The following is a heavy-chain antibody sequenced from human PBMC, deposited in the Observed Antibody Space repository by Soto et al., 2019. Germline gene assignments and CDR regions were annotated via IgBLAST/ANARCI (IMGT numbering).Heavy chain of an antibody. CDR1: GFTFSDYY. D-gene: IGHD4-17*01. CDR2: ISSSSSYT. Sequence: QVQLVESGGGLVKPGGSLRLSCAASGFTFSDYYMSWIRQAPGKGLEWVSYISSSSSYTNYADSVKGRFTISRDNAKNSLYLQMNSLRAEDTAVYYCASVRFVRLRWYLNYFDYWGQGTLVTVSS. CDR3: ASVRFVRLRWYLNYFDY. J-gene: IGHJ4*02. V-gene: IGHV3-11*06.